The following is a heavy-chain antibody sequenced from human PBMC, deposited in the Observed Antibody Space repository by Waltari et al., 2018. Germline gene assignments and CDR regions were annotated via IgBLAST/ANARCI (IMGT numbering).Heavy chain of an antibody. CDR2: IYHSGST. J-gene: IGHJ4*02. D-gene: IGHD2-15*01. Sequence: QVQLQESGPGLVKPSETLSLTCAVSGYSISSGYYWGWIRQPPGKGLEWIGSIYHSGSTYYNPSLKSRVTISVDTSKNQFSLKLSSVTAADTAVYYCVRHARTTSGGKHFDHWGQGMLVTVSP. CDR3: VRHARTTSGGKHFDH. V-gene: IGHV4-38-2*01. CDR1: GYSISSGYY.